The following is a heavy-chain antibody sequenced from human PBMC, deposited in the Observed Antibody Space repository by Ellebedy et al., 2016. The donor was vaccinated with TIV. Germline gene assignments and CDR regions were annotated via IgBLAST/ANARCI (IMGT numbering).Heavy chain of an antibody. Sequence: AASVKVSCKASGGTFSSYATSWVRQAPGQGLEWMGRIITILGIANYAQKFQGRVTITADKSTSTAYMELSSLRSEDTAVYYCAFSVRGLSGYYYGMDVWGQGTTVTVSS. CDR2: IITILGIA. V-gene: IGHV1-69*04. D-gene: IGHD3-16*02. CDR3: AFSVRGLSGYYYGMDV. CDR1: GGTFSSYA. J-gene: IGHJ6*02.